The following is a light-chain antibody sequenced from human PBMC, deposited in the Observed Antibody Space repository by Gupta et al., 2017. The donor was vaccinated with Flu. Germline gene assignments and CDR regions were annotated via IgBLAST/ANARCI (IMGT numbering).Light chain of an antibody. CDR2: AAS. CDR1: QSISSSY. CDR3: HHECNSLYT. V-gene: IGKV3-20*01. Sequence: EIVLTQSPGTLSLSPGERATLSCRARQSISSSYVAWYQQKPGQAPSLLIYAASSRANGIPDRFSDSGSGTEFTLTISRREPEDFAVYYCHHECNSLYTFGQGTKVEIK. J-gene: IGKJ2*01.